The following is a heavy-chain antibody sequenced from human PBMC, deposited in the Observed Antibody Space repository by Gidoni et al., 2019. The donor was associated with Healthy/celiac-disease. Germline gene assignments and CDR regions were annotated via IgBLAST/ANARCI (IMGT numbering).Heavy chain of an antibody. CDR3: ARYYYDSSGYYHYYYGMDV. V-gene: IGHV4-59*01. Sequence: QVQLQESGPGLVKPSETLSLTCTVSGGSISSYHWTWIRQPPGKGLEWIGYIYYSGSTNYNPSLKSRVTISVDTSKNQFSLKLSSVTAADTAVYYCARYYYDSSGYYHYYYGMDVWGQGTTVTVSS. D-gene: IGHD3-22*01. CDR1: GGSISSYH. J-gene: IGHJ6*02. CDR2: IYYSGST.